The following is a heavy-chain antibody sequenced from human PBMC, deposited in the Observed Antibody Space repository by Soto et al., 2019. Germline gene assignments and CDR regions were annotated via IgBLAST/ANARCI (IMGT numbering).Heavy chain of an antibody. V-gene: IGHV1-69*04. CDR1: GGTFSSYS. CDR3: ARGGAVVVPGAVDRHNWFDP. Sequence: SVKVSCKASGGTFSSYSFSWVRQAPGQGLEWMGRVIPILDMASYAQKFQGRVTITADKSTSTVYMEMSSLRSEDTAVYFCARGGAVVVPGAVDRHNWFDPWGQGSLVTVSS. J-gene: IGHJ5*02. D-gene: IGHD2-2*01. CDR2: VIPILDMA.